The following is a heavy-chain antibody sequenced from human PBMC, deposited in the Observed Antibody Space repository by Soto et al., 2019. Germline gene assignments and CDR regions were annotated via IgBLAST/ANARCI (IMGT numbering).Heavy chain of an antibody. D-gene: IGHD3-10*01. V-gene: IGHV3-23*01. Sequence: VGPLRVSWAASGCTFISYAMSWIRQAPGKGLEWVSAISGSGGSTYYADSVKGRFTISRDNSKNTLYLQMNSLRAEDTAVYYCANHKISMVRGVIPPHYWGQGTLVTVSS. J-gene: IGHJ4*02. CDR1: GCTFISYA. CDR3: ANHKISMVRGVIPPHY. CDR2: ISGSGGST.